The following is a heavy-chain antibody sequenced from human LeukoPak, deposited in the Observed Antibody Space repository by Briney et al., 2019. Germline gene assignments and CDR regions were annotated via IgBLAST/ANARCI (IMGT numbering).Heavy chain of an antibody. V-gene: IGHV3-30*02. D-gene: IGHD2-15*01. CDR2: IQYDGSNE. CDR1: GFSFSNYE. J-gene: IGHJ3*02. CDR3: AKPIGYCSGGSCRAFDI. Sequence: GGSLRLSCAASGFSFSNYEMNWVRQAPGKGLEWVAYIQYDGSNEQYADSVKGRFSISRDNSKNTLYLQMNSLRAEDTAVYYCAKPIGYCSGGSCRAFDIWGQGTMVTVSS.